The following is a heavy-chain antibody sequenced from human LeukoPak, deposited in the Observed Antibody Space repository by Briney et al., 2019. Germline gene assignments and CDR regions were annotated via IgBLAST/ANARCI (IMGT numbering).Heavy chain of an antibody. J-gene: IGHJ3*02. D-gene: IGHD1-26*01. CDR3: ARGFWWELFRSHDAFDI. Sequence: GGSLRLSCAASGFTFDDYGMSWVRQAPGKGLEWVSGINWNGGSTGYADSVKGRFTISRDNAKNSLYLQMNSLRAEDTALYYCARGFWWELFRSHDAFDIWGQGTMVNVSS. V-gene: IGHV3-20*04. CDR2: INWNGGST. CDR1: GFTFDDYG.